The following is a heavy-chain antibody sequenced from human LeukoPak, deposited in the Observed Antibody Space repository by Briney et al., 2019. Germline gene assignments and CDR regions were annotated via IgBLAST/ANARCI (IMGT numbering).Heavy chain of an antibody. CDR1: GFTFSTYS. D-gene: IGHD2-15*01. CDR2: ISSSSGTI. V-gene: IGHV3-48*01. J-gene: IGHJ6*03. CDR3: AREDCSGGSCYNYYYYYMDV. Sequence: GGSLRLSCAASGFTFSTYSMDWVRQAPGKGLEWVSYISSSSGTIYYADSVKGRFTIPRDNARNSLYLHMNSLRAEDTAVYYWAREDCSGGSCYNYYYYYMDVWGKGTTVTVSS.